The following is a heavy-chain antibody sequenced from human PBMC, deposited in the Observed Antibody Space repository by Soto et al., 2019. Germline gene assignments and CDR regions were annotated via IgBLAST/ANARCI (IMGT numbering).Heavy chain of an antibody. CDR2: IYYSGST. D-gene: IGHD2-2*01. Sequence: SETLSLTCTVSGGSISSGGYYWSWIRQHPGKGLEWIGYIYYSGSTYYNPSLKSRVTISVDTSKNQFSLKLSSVTAADTAVYYCARDRPVGQVVPAAGGEYYYGMDVWGQGTTVTVSS. V-gene: IGHV4-31*03. CDR3: ARDRPVGQVVPAAGGEYYYGMDV. J-gene: IGHJ6*02. CDR1: GGSISSGGYY.